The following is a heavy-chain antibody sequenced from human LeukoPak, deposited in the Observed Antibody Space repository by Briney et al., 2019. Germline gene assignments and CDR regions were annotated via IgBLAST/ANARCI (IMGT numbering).Heavy chain of an antibody. D-gene: IGHD6-13*01. V-gene: IGHV1-69*06. CDR1: GGTFSSYA. CDR3: AIECGSLQLNAFDI. Sequence: SVKVSCKASGGTFSSYAISWMRQAPGQGLEWMGGIIPIFGTANYAQKFQGRVTITGNTSISTAYMELSSLRSEDTAVYYCAIECGSLQLNAFDIWGQGTMVTVSS. CDR2: IIPIFGTA. J-gene: IGHJ3*02.